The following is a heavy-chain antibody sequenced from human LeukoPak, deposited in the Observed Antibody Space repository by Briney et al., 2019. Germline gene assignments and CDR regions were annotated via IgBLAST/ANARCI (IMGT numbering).Heavy chain of an antibody. CDR1: VYTFTSYY. D-gene: IGHD6-6*01. V-gene: IGHV1-46*01. CDR3: ALNPEYSSSSPGFDP. J-gene: IGHJ5*02. Sequence: ASVKVSCKASVYTFTSYYMHWVRQAPGQGLEWMGIINPSGGSTSYAQKFQGRVTMTRDTSTSTVYMELSSLRSEDTAVYYCALNPEYSSSSPGFDPWGQGTLVTVSS. CDR2: INPSGGST.